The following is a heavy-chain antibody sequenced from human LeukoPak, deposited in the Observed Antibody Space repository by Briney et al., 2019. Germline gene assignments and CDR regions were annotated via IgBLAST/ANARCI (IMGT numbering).Heavy chain of an antibody. V-gene: IGHV3-48*01. D-gene: IGHD5-12*01. CDR3: ASIYGVAQGARDY. CDR2: ISSSSSTI. CDR1: GFTFSTYS. J-gene: IGHJ4*02. Sequence: GGSLRLSCAASGFTFSTYSLNWVRQAPGKGLEWVSYISSSSSTIYYADSVKGRFTISRDNAKNSLYLQMNSLRAEDTAVYFCASIYGVAQGARDYWGQGTLVTVSS.